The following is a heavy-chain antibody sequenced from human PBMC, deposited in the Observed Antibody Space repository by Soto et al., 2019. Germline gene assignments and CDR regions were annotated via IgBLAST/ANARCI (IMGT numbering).Heavy chain of an antibody. CDR2: ISYDGSNK. CDR3: AREGYCSGGSCFIDY. CDR1: GFTFSSYA. J-gene: IGHJ4*02. D-gene: IGHD2-15*01. V-gene: IGHV3-30-3*01. Sequence: GGSLRLSCAASGFTFSSYAMHWVRQAPGKGLEWVAVISYDGSNKYYADSVKGRFTISRDNSKNTLYLQMNSLRAEDTAVYYCAREGYCSGGSCFIDYWGQGTLVTVSS.